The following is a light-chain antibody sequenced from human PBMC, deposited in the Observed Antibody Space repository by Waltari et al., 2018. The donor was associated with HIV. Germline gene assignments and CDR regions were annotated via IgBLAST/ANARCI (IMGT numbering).Light chain of an antibody. J-gene: IGLJ3*02. CDR1: RSNIGTCT. CDR2: NNN. Sequence: QSVLPPPPSASETPGQRVTISCSGSRSNIGTCTGNSFQQLPGTAPKLLIYNNNQRPSGVPDRISGSQSGASASLAISGLQSEDEADYYCAAWDDSLNGWVFGGGTKLTVL. CDR3: AAWDDSLNGWV. V-gene: IGLV1-44*01.